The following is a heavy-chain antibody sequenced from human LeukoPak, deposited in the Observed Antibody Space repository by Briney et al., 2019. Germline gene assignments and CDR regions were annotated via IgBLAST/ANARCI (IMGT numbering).Heavy chain of an antibody. J-gene: IGHJ4*02. Sequence: GGSLRLSCAASGFTFSSYAMHWVRQAPGKGLEWVAVISYDGSNKYYADSVKGRFTISRDNSKNTLYLQMNSLRSDDTAVYYCARALVVPAAPEDYWGQGTLVTVSS. CDR1: GFTFSSYA. CDR2: ISYDGSNK. CDR3: ARALVVPAAPEDY. V-gene: IGHV3-30-3*01. D-gene: IGHD2-2*01.